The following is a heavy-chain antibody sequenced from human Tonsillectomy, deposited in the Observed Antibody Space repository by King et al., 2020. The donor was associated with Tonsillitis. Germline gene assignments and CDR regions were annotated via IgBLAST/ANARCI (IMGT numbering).Heavy chain of an antibody. Sequence: QLQESGPGLLKPSETLSLTCTVSGDSISSYYWSCIRHPAGKGLELIGHVYASGSTNYNPSLKSPVTMSLDTSKNQFSLKLTSVTAADTAVYFCAGSPNLSFFDYWGQGTLVTVSS. CDR3: AGSPNLSFFDY. CDR2: VYASGST. CDR1: GDSISSYY. D-gene: IGHD3-10*01. V-gene: IGHV4-4*07. J-gene: IGHJ4*02.